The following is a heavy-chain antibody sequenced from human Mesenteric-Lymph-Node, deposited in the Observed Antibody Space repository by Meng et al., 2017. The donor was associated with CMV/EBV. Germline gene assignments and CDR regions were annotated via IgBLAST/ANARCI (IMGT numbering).Heavy chain of an antibody. Sequence: ASAKVSCKASGYTFTSYGISWVRQAPGQGLEWMGWISAYNGNTNYAQKLQGRVTMTTDTSTSTAYMELRSLRSDDTAVYYCARDWGYCSSTSCYGMDVWGQGTTVTVSS. V-gene: IGHV1-18*01. J-gene: IGHJ6*02. CDR3: ARDWGYCSSTSCYGMDV. CDR2: ISAYNGNT. D-gene: IGHD2-2*01. CDR1: GYTFTSYG.